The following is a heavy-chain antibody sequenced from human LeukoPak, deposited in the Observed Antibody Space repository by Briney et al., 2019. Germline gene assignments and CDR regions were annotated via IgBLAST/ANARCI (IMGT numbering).Heavy chain of an antibody. J-gene: IGHJ3*02. CDR1: GGSNSSSSYY. Sequence: SETLSLTCTVSGGSNSSSSYYWGWIRQPPGKGLEWIGSIYYSGSTYYNPSLKSRVTISVDTSKNQFSLKLSSVTAADTAVYYCARSGDYYDSSGIAAFDIWGQGTMVTVSS. CDR3: ARSGDYYDSSGIAAFDI. V-gene: IGHV4-39*01. CDR2: IYYSGST. D-gene: IGHD3-22*01.